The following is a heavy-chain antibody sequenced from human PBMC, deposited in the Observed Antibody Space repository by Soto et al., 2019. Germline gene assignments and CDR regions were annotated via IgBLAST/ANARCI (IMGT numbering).Heavy chain of an antibody. V-gene: IGHV1-3*01. Sequence: GASVKVSCKASGYTFTTYTMHWVRQAPGQRLEWMGWINAGNGNTKYSQKFQGRVTITRDTSASTAYMELSSLRSEDTAVYYCAREGPTGGRFDWYTSPPESENWFDPWGQGTLVTVSS. CDR2: INAGNGNT. CDR3: AREGPTGGRFDWYTSPPESENWFDP. J-gene: IGHJ5*02. D-gene: IGHD3-9*01. CDR1: GYTFTTYT.